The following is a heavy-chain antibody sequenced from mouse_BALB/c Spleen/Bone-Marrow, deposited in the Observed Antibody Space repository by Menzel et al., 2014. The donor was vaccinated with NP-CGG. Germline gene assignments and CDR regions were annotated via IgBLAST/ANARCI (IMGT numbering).Heavy chain of an antibody. CDR3: ARPKGFALDY. CDR1: GYTFTDYT. J-gene: IGHJ2*01. CDR2: VNPRSGYA. V-gene: IGHV1-4*01. Sequence: QVQLQQPGAELASPGASVKMSCKASGYTFTDYTIQWVKQRPGQGLEWIGYVNPRSGYANYNQKFKDKATLTADKSSSTAIMQLSRLTSEASAVYYCARPKGFALDYWGQGTALTVSS.